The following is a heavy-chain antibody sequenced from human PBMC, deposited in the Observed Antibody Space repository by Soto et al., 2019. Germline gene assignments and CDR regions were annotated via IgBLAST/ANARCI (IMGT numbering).Heavy chain of an antibody. CDR2: MNPNSGNT. CDR3: ARVPTHADPVIDY. Sequence: ASVKVSCKASGYTFTSYDINWVRQATGQGLEWMGWMNPNSGNTGYAQKFQGRVTMTRNTSISTAYMELSSLRSEDTAVYYCARVPTHADPVIDYWGQGTLVTVS. CDR1: GYTFTSYD. J-gene: IGHJ4*02. V-gene: IGHV1-8*01. D-gene: IGHD3-16*02.